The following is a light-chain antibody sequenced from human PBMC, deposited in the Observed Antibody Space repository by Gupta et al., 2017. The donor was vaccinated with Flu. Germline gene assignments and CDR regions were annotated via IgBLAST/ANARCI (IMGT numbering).Light chain of an antibody. CDR3: QQSDTYPFT. Sequence: DMQMTQSPSSLSASVGDRVTITCRASQSISSYSNSYHQKPGNAPKLLLYAASSLQSAVPSRFGGSGSSTDFTLTIIRLLPEDFASYYCQQSDTYPFTFGQGTKVEI. J-gene: IGKJ2*01. CDR1: QSISSY. CDR2: AAS. V-gene: IGKV1-39*01.